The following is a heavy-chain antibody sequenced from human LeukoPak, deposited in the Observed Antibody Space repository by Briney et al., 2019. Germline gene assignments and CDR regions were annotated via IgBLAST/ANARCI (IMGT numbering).Heavy chain of an antibody. Sequence: GGSLRLSCAASGLTFSTYAMSWVRQAPGKGLEWVSAISGSGGSTYYADSVKGRFTIPRDNSKNTLYLQMNSLRAEDTAVYYCAKECSGGSCYSAGQYYYYGMDAWGQGTTVTVSS. J-gene: IGHJ6*02. CDR2: ISGSGGST. CDR1: GLTFSTYA. V-gene: IGHV3-23*01. CDR3: AKECSGGSCYSAGQYYYYGMDA. D-gene: IGHD2-15*01.